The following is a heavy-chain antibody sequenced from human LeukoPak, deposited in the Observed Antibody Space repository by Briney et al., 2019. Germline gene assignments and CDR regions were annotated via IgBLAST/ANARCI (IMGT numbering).Heavy chain of an antibody. CDR2: ISSSGSAI. J-gene: IGHJ4*02. Sequence: GGSLRLSCAASGFTFSSYEMNWVREAPGEGLEWVSYISSSGSAIYYADSVKGRFTTSRDNAKNSLYLQMNRLRAEDTAVYYCARYYYDSSGYYPHFDYWGQGTLVTVSS. V-gene: IGHV3-48*03. D-gene: IGHD3-22*01. CDR3: ARYYYDSSGYYPHFDY. CDR1: GFTFSSYE.